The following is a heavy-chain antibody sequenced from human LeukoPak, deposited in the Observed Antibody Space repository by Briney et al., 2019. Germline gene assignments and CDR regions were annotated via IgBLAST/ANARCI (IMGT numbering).Heavy chain of an antibody. Sequence: GGSLRLSCAASGLTFSDSYMSWIRQAPGKGLEWVSYISSGGNTIKYADFVKGRFTISRDNARNSLYLQMNSLRAEDTAVYYCATASLYFDNWGQGTLVTVSS. J-gene: IGHJ4*02. CDR3: ATASLYFDN. V-gene: IGHV3-11*04. CDR1: GLTFSDSY. CDR2: ISSGGNTI.